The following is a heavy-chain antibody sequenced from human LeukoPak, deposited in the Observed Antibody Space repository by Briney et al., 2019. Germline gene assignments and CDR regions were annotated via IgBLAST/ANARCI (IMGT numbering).Heavy chain of an antibody. V-gene: IGHV3-23*01. CDR3: AKGTWGPLFDY. J-gene: IGHJ4*02. D-gene: IGHD3-16*01. CDR2: IGGTGGST. Sequence: PGGSLRLSCAASGFTFSSYVISWVRQAPGKGLEWVSHIGGTGGSTYYADSVKGRFTISRDNSKNTLYLQMNSLRAEDTAVYYCAKGTWGPLFDYWGQGTLVTVSS. CDR1: GFTFSSYV.